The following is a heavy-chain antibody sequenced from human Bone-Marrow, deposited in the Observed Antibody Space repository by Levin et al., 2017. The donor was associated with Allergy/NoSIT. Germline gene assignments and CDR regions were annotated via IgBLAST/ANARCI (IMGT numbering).Heavy chain of an antibody. V-gene: IGHV3-21*01. CDR1: GFTFSSYS. D-gene: IGHD2-15*01. CDR3: ARGYFVVVRPTPGVFDY. CDR2: ISRDGSHI. Sequence: LSLTCAASGFTFSSYSMNWVRQAPGKGLEWVSSISRDGSHIYHADSVKGRFTISRDNAKNSLYLQMDSLRAEDTAVYFCARGYFVVVRPTPGVFDYWGQGTLVTVSS. J-gene: IGHJ4*02.